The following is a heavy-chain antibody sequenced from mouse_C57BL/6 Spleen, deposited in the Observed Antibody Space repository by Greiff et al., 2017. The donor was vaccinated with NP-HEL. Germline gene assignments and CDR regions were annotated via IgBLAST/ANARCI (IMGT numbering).Heavy chain of an antibody. Sequence: VQLKESGPGMVKPSQSLSLTCTVTGYSITSGYDWHWIRHFPGNKLEWMGYISYSGSTNYNPSLKSRISITHDTSKNHFFLKLNSVTTEDTATYYCARDKGYGNSNWYFDVWGTGTTVTVSS. CDR3: ARDKGYGNSNWYFDV. V-gene: IGHV3-1*01. D-gene: IGHD2-1*01. CDR2: ISYSGST. CDR1: GYSITSGYD. J-gene: IGHJ1*03.